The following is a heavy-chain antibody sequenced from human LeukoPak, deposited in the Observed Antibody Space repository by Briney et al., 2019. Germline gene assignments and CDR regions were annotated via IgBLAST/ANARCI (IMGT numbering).Heavy chain of an antibody. CDR3: AREGWGAEAGDTFDY. D-gene: IGHD7-27*01. CDR2: ISAYNGNT. CDR1: GYTFTSYG. V-gene: IGHV1-18*01. Sequence: ASVEVSCKASGYTFTSYGISWVRQAPGQGLEWMGWISAYNGNTNYAQKLQGRVTMTTDTSTSTAYMELRSLRSDDTAVYYCAREGWGAEAGDTFDYWGQGTLVTVSS. J-gene: IGHJ4*02.